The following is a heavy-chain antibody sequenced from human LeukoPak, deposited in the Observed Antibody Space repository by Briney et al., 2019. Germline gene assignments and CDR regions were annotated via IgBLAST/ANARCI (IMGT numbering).Heavy chain of an antibody. Sequence: GGSLRLSCKASEFSISHYAMSWVRQAPGKGLEWVSADATTSSSKYYAKSVRGRFTISRGNSMNTVYLQMSSLRADDTAVYYCSKAPLETCTGAVCYYLDVWGKGTTVIVSS. CDR2: DATTSSSK. D-gene: IGHD2-8*02. J-gene: IGHJ6*03. CDR1: EFSISHYA. CDR3: SKAPLETCTGAVCYYLDV. V-gene: IGHV3-23*01.